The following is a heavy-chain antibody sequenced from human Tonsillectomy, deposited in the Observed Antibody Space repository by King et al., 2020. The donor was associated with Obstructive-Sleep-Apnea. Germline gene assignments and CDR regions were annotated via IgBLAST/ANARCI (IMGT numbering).Heavy chain of an antibody. CDR1: GFTVSSNY. J-gene: IGHJ4*02. V-gene: IGHV3-66*01. Sequence: VQLVESGGGLVQPGGSLRLSCSASGFTVSSNYMSWVRPAPGKGREWVSVIYSGASTYYADSVKGRFTISRDNSKNTLYLQMNSLRAEDTAVYYCARTLFDYWGQGTLVTVSS. CDR2: IYSGAST. CDR3: ARTLFDY.